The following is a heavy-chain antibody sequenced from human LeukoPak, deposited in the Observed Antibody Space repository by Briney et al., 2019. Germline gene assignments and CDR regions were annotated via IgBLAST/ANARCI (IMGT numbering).Heavy chain of an antibody. CDR3: ARDRWELLRDY. CDR2: ISSSSSTI. V-gene: IGHV3-48*01. CDR1: GFTFSSYS. D-gene: IGHD1-26*01. J-gene: IGHJ4*02. Sequence: TEGSLRLSCAASGFTFSSYSMNWVRQAPGKGLEWVSYISSSSSTIYYADSVKVRFTISRDNAKNSLYLQMNSLRAEDTAVYYCARDRWELLRDYWGQGTLVTVSS.